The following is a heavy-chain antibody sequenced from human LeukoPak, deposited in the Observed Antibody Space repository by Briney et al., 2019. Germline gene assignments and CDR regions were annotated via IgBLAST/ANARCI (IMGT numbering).Heavy chain of an antibody. D-gene: IGHD2-8*01. CDR3: ARANPWPDIVLMVSGLFDY. CDR2: ISSSGSTI. V-gene: IGHV3-11*04. CDR1: GFTFSDYY. J-gene: IGHJ4*02. Sequence: GGSLRLSCAASGFTFSDYYMSWIRQAPGKGLEWVSYISSSGSTIYYADSVKGRFTISRDNAKNSLYLQMNSLRAEDTAVYYCARANPWPDIVLMVSGLFDYWGQGTLVTVSS.